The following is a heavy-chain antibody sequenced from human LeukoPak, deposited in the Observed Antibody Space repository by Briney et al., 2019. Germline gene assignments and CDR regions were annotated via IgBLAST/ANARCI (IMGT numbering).Heavy chain of an antibody. J-gene: IGHJ4*02. CDR2: IYYSGST. V-gene: IGHV4-59*01. D-gene: IGHD5-24*01. CDR1: GGSISSYY. Sequence: SETLSLTCTVSGGSISSYYCGWIRQPPGKGLEWVGYIYYSGSTNFNPSLKSRVTISVDTSKNQFSLKLSSVTAGDTAVYHCAREAISRYGNNFDNWGQGTLVTVSS. CDR3: AREAISRYGNNFDN.